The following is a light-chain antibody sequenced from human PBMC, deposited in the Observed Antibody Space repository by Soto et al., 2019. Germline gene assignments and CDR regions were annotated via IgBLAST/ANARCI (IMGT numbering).Light chain of an antibody. CDR1: SSDVGGYKF. J-gene: IGLJ2*01. CDR3: CSFAGSHSVV. V-gene: IGLV2-11*01. Sequence: QSALTQPRSVSGSPGQPVTISCTGTSSDVGGYKFVSWYQHHPGKAPKLMIYDVSERPSGVPGRFSGSKSGNTASLTISGLQAEDEADYYYCSFAGSHSVVFGGGTKLTVL. CDR2: DVS.